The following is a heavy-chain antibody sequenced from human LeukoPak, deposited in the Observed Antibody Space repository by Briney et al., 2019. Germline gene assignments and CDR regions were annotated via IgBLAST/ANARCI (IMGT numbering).Heavy chain of an antibody. D-gene: IGHD5-12*01. Sequence: GGSLRLSCAASGFTFSSYAMSWVRQAPGKGLEWVSAISGSGGSTYYADSVKGRFTISRDNSKNTLYLQMNSLRAEDTAVYYCAKEQRGYSGYMVGSCFDPWGQGTLVTVSS. V-gene: IGHV3-23*01. CDR2: ISGSGGST. J-gene: IGHJ5*02. CDR3: AKEQRGYSGYMVGSCFDP. CDR1: GFTFSSYA.